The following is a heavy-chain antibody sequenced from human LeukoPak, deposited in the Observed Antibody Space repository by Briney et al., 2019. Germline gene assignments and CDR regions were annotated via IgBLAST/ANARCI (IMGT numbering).Heavy chain of an antibody. D-gene: IGHD3-16*02. CDR3: ARVGNSYDYVWGSYRPQYNWFDP. CDR2: IIPIFGTA. CDR1: GGTFSSYA. V-gene: IGHV1-69*13. Sequence: SVKLSCKASGGTFSSYAISWLRQSPGQGLEWMGGIIPIFGTANYAQKFQGRVTITADESTSTAYMELSSLRSEDTAVYYCARVGNSYDYVWGSYRPQYNWFDPWGQGTLVTVSS. J-gene: IGHJ5*02.